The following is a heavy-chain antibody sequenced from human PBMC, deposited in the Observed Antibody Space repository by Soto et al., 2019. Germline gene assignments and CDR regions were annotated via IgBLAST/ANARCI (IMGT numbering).Heavy chain of an antibody. CDR2: ITSSSSSI. J-gene: IGHJ5*02. Sequence: PGGSLRLSCAASGFTFSAYNMNWVRQPPGKGLEWVSSITSSSSSIYYADSLKGRFTISRDNAKNPLYLQMNSLRAEDTAVYYCASHYGDNGWFDPWGQGTLVTVSS. CDR1: GFTFSAYN. D-gene: IGHD4-17*01. CDR3: ASHYGDNGWFDP. V-gene: IGHV3-21*06.